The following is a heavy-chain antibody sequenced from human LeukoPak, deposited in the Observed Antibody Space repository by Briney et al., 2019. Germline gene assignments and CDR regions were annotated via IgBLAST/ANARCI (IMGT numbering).Heavy chain of an antibody. CDR1: GFTFGDYA. D-gene: IGHD3-22*01. J-gene: IGHJ4*02. CDR2: MRSKAYGGTT. Sequence: GGSLRLSCTASGFTFGDYAMSWFRQAPGKVLEWVGFMRSKAYGGTTEYAASVKGRFTISRDDSKSIAYLQMNSLKTEDTAVYYCTSHYYDSSGSDYWGQGTLVTVSS. V-gene: IGHV3-49*03. CDR3: TSHYYDSSGSDY.